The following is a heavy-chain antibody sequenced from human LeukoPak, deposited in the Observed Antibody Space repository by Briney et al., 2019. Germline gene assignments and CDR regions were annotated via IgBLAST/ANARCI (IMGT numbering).Heavy chain of an antibody. D-gene: IGHD3-10*01. Sequence: GASVKVSCKASGYTFTSYDINWVRQATGQGLEWRGWMNPNSGNTGYAQKFQGRVTMTRNTSISTAYMELSSLRSEDTAVYYCARGPPYTYYYGSGSSDNWFDPWGQGTLVTVSS. CDR3: ARGPPYTYYYGSGSSDNWFDP. V-gene: IGHV1-8*01. J-gene: IGHJ5*02. CDR2: MNPNSGNT. CDR1: GYTFTSYD.